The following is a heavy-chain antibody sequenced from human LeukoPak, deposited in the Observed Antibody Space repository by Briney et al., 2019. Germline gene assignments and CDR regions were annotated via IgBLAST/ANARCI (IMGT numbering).Heavy chain of an antibody. CDR1: GGSFSGYY. CDR3: ARGVVWFGELYHPFDY. V-gene: IGHV4-34*01. Sequence: PSETLSLTCAVYGGSFSGYYWSWVRQPPGKGLEWIGEINHSGSTNYNPSRKSRVTISVDASKNQFSLKLSSVSAADTAVYSCARGVVWFGELYHPFDYWGEGTLVTVSS. CDR2: INHSGST. D-gene: IGHD3-10*01. J-gene: IGHJ4*02.